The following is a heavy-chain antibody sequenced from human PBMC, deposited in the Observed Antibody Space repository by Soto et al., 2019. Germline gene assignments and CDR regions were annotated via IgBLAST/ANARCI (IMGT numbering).Heavy chain of an antibody. D-gene: IGHD3-3*01. CDR3: ARDDLFVDNGLDH. J-gene: IGHJ4*02. V-gene: IGHV3-33*01. CDR2: INDGSEE. CDR1: GFSFSAHG. Sequence: QVQLVESGGGVVRPGTSLRLSCAATGFSFSAHGMHWVRQAPGKGLEWLAVINDGSEEGYADSVRGRFTISRDNARNILYLQWDNLRAEDSALYYCARDDLFVDNGLDHWGQGTLVTVSS.